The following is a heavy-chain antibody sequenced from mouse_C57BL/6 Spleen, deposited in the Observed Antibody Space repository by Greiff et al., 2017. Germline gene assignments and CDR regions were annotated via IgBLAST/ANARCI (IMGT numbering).Heavy chain of an antibody. J-gene: IGHJ4*01. Sequence: DVKLQESGPGLVKPSQSLSLTCSVTGYSITSGYYWNWIRQFPGNKLEWMGYISYDGSNNYNPSLKNPISITRDTSTNQFFLKLNSVTTEDTATYYCARAGDGSLRGGAMDYWGQGTSVTVSS. CDR2: ISYDGSN. CDR3: ARAGDGSLRGGAMDY. CDR1: GYSITSGYY. D-gene: IGHD1-1*01. V-gene: IGHV3-6*01.